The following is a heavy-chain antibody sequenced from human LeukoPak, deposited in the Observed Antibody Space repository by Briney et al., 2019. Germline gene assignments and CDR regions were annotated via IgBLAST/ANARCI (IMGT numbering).Heavy chain of an antibody. Sequence: ASVKVSCKASGYNVFSYGFSWVRQAPGQGLEWMGWINSYNGNTKYAQKLQGRVTMTTDTSTSIAYMELRSLRSDDTAVYYCARDPGDYSNGFDCWGQGTLVTVSS. CDR3: ARDPGDYSNGFDC. V-gene: IGHV1-18*01. D-gene: IGHD4-11*01. CDR2: INSYNGNT. J-gene: IGHJ4*02. CDR1: GYNVFSYG.